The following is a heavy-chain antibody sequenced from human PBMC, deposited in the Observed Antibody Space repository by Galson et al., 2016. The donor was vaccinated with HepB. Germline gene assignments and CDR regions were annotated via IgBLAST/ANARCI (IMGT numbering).Heavy chain of an antibody. CDR2: INPNSGAT. CDR1: GYTFTGYF. CDR3: AGAGVAAAVSLDY. V-gene: IGHV1-2*02. D-gene: IGHD6-25*01. J-gene: IGHJ4*02. Sequence: SVKVSCKASGYTFTGYFIHWVRQAPGHELEWMGWINPNSGATKYAQKFQGGVTMSRDTSVSTAYMELRGLKIDDTAVYYCAGAGVAAAVSLDYWGQGTGVIVSS.